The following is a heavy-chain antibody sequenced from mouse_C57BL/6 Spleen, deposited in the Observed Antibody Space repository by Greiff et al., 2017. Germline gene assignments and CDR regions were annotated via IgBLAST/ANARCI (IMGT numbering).Heavy chain of an antibody. Sequence: QVQLQQPGAELVMPGASVKLSCKASGYTFTSYWMHWVKQRPGQGLEWIGEIDPSDSYTNYNQKFKGTSTLTVDKSSSTAYMQLSSLTSEDSAVYYCARKGAYYSNYVGFAYWGQGTLVTVSA. CDR3: ARKGAYYSNYVGFAY. CDR2: IDPSDSYT. D-gene: IGHD2-5*01. CDR1: GYTFTSYW. J-gene: IGHJ3*01. V-gene: IGHV1-69*01.